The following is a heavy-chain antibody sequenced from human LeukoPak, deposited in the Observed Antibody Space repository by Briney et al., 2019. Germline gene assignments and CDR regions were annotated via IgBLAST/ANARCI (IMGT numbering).Heavy chain of an antibody. CDR1: GFTFSSSG. V-gene: IGHV3-30*18. J-gene: IGHJ4*02. CDR3: AKVRVDAYVSPNYY. D-gene: IGHD3-16*01. Sequence: PGGSLRLSCAASGFTFSSSGTHWGRQGSGMGLGWGAIISYDGRNKYYADSVKGRFTISRDNSGNTLYLQMNSLRAEDTALYYCAKVRVDAYVSPNYYWGQGTLVTVSS. CDR2: ISYDGRNK.